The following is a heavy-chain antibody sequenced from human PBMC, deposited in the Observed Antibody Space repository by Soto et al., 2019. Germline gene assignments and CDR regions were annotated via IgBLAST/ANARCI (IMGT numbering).Heavy chain of an antibody. CDR3: ASDCSSTSPGAMDV. CDR1: GFTFSSYA. V-gene: IGHV3-30-3*01. CDR2: ISYDGSNK. D-gene: IGHD2-2*01. Sequence: QVQLVESGGGVVQPGRSLRLSCAASGFTFSSYAMHWVRQAPGKGLEWVAVISYDGSNKYYADSVKGRFTISIDNSNNTLYLHMNSLRAEDKAVYYCASDCSSTSPGAMDVWGQGSTVTVSS. J-gene: IGHJ6*02.